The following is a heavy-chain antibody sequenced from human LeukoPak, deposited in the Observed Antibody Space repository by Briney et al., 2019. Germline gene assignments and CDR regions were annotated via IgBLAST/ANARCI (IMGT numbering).Heavy chain of an antibody. J-gene: IGHJ4*02. CDR3: AKDTGYNYGYDY. D-gene: IGHD5-18*01. CDR2: VSGSGDST. V-gene: IGHV3-23*01. Sequence: PGGSLRLSCSTSGFTFSNYAMTWVRQAPGMGLGWVSLVSGSGDSTYYADSAKGRFTISRDNSKNMLYLQMNSLRAEDTAIYYCAKDTGYNYGYDYWGQGTLATVSS. CDR1: GFTFSNYA.